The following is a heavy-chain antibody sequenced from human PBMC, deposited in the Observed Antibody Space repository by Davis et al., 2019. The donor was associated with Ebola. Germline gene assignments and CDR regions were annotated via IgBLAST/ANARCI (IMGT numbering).Heavy chain of an antibody. J-gene: IGHJ4*02. CDR1: GGSISSYY. Sequence: SETLSLTCTVSGGSISSYYWSWIRQPAGKGLEWIGRIYTSGSTNYNPSLKSRVTMSVDTSKNQFSLKLSSVTAADTAVYYCAREAEGFGELLGGEFDYWGQGTLVTVSS. CDR3: AREAEGFGELLGGEFDY. CDR2: IYTSGST. V-gene: IGHV4-4*07. D-gene: IGHD3-10*01.